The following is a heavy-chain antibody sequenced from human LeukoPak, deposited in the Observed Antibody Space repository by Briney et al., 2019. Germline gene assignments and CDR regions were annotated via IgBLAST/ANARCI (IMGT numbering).Heavy chain of an antibody. CDR1: GFTLGSHD. D-gene: IGHD5-18*01. J-gene: IGHJ4*02. CDR3: ARDRGYSYGFIDY. Sequence: GGSLRLSCTASGFTLGSHDMHWVRQIPGQGLEWVAAVSSGFHAFFADSVKGRFTISRDNSKNTLYLQMNSLRAEDTAVYYCARDRGYSYGFIDYWGQGTLVTVSS. CDR2: VSSGFHA. V-gene: IGHV3-30*03.